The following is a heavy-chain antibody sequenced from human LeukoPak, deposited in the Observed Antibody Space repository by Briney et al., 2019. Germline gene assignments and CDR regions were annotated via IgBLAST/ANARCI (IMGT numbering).Heavy chain of an antibody. V-gene: IGHV3-74*01. CDR3: ARAVYSSSWSHFDY. CDR2: INTDGSST. CDR1: GFTFSRYW. J-gene: IGHJ4*02. D-gene: IGHD6-13*01. Sequence: GGSLRLSCAASGFTFSRYWMHWVRQAPGKGLVWVSRINTDGSSTSYADSVKGRFTISRDNAKNTLYLRMNSLRAEDTAVYYCARAVYSSSWSHFDYWGQGTLVTVSS.